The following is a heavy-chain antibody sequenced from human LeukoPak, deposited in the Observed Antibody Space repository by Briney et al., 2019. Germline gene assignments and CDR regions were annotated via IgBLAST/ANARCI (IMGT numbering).Heavy chain of an antibody. D-gene: IGHD6-13*01. CDR2: INHSGST. J-gene: IGHJ4*02. CDR1: GGSPSGYY. Sequence: SETLSLTCAVYGGSPSGYYWSWIRQPPGKGLEWIGEINHSGSTNYNPSLKSRVTISVDTSKNQFSLKLSSVTAADTAVYYCARGPYSSRHFDYWGQGTLVTVSS. V-gene: IGHV4-34*01. CDR3: ARGPYSSRHFDY.